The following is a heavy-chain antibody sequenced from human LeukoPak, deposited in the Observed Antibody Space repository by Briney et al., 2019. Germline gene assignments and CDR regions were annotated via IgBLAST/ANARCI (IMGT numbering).Heavy chain of an antibody. V-gene: IGHV3-30*18. J-gene: IGHJ6*02. Sequence: GGSLRLSCAASGFTFSSYGMHWVRQAPGTGLAWVTVISYDGSNKYYADSVKGRFTISRDNSKNTLYLQMNSLRAEDTAVYYCAKCESLRSPQLWDYYYGMDVWGQGTTVTVSS. CDR1: GFTFSSYG. D-gene: IGHD5-18*01. CDR3: AKCESLRSPQLWDYYYGMDV. CDR2: ISYDGSNK.